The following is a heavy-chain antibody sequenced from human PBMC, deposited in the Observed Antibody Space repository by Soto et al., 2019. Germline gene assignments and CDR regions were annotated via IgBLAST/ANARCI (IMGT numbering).Heavy chain of an antibody. V-gene: IGHV1-3*01. CDR1: GYTFTSYA. J-gene: IGHJ5*02. CDR3: ARDLRQWLEPGWFDP. CDR2: INAGNGNT. D-gene: IGHD6-19*01. Sequence: ASVKVSCKASGYTFTSYAMHWVRQAPGQRLEWMGWINAGNGNTKYSQKFQGRVTITRDTSASTAYMELSSLRSEDTAVYYCARDLRQWLEPGWFDPWGQGTLVTVSS.